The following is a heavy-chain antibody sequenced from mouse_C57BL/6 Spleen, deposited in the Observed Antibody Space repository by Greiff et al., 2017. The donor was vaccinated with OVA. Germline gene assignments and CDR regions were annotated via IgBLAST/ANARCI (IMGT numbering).Heavy chain of an antibody. CDR2: IWSDGST. D-gene: IGHD1-1*01. V-gene: IGHV2-6-1*01. CDR3: AGQERQSGSLLLRSYAMDY. J-gene: IGHJ4*01. Sequence: VQLVESGPGLVAPSQSLSITCTVSGFSLTSYGVHWVRQPPGKGLEWLVVIWSDGSTTYNSAPKSRLSISKDNSKSQVFLKMNSRQTEDKAMYYCAGQERQSGSLLLRSYAMDYWGQGTSVTVSS. CDR1: GFSLTSYG.